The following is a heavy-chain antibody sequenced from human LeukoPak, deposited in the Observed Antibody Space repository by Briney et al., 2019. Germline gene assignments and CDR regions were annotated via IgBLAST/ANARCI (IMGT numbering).Heavy chain of an antibody. Sequence: SGGSLRLSCAASGFTFSNYWMSRVRLAPGKGLEWVANIKQDGSEKYYVDSVEGRFTISRDNAKNLLSLQMNSLRAEDTAVYHCARVFIVGSRSVFDFWGQGTLVTVSS. D-gene: IGHD2-21*01. V-gene: IGHV3-7*01. CDR1: GFTFSNYW. J-gene: IGHJ4*02. CDR2: IKQDGSEK. CDR3: ARVFIVGSRSVFDF.